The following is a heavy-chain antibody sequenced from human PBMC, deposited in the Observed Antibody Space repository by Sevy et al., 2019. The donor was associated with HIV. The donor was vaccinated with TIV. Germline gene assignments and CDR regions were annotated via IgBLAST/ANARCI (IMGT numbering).Heavy chain of an antibody. CDR1: GGSITTYY. J-gene: IGHJ3*02. D-gene: IGHD6-19*01. CDR2: FYFSGST. CDR3: ARSVSGWYADAFDT. V-gene: IGHV4-59*07. Sequence: SDTLSLTCSVSGGSITTYYWNWIRQPPGKGLEWIGYFYFSGSTNYNPSLKSRVTISVDTSKNQFSLKLNSVTAADTAVYYCARSVSGWYADAFDTWGQGKMVTVSS.